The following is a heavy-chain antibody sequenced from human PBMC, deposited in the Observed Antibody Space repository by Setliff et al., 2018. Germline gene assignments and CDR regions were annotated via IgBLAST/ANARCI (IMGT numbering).Heavy chain of an antibody. D-gene: IGHD2-8*01. CDR1: GYMFNSYG. J-gene: IGHJ5*01. V-gene: IGHV1-18*01. CDR3: ARLVRFCTRTACQRVAGAES. CDR2: ISSYNGHT. Sequence: WASVKVSCKTSGYMFNSYGLSWVRQAPGQGLDWMGWISSYNGHTNYAQKFQGRITMTTDTSTNTASMELRSLRSDDTAVYFCARLVRFCTRTACQRVAGAESWGQGTLVTVSS.